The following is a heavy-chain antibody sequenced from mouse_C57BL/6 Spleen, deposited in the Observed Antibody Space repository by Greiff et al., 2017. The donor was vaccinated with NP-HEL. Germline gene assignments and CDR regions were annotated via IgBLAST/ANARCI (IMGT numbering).Heavy chain of an antibody. CDR3: VRERYGSSYCAMDY. D-gene: IGHD1-1*01. J-gene: IGHJ4*01. CDR1: GFSFNTYA. CDR2: IRSKSNNYAT. V-gene: IGHV10-1*01. Sequence: DAGGGLVQPKGSLKLSCAASGFSFNTYAMNWVRQAPGKGLEWVARIRSKSNNYATYYADSVKDRFTISRDDSESMLYLQMNNLKTEDTAMYYCVRERYGSSYCAMDYWGQGTSVTVSS.